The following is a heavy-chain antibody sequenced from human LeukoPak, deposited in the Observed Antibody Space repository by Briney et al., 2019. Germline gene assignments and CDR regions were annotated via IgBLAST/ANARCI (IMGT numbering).Heavy chain of an antibody. V-gene: IGHV4-4*07. D-gene: IGHD4-23*01. CDR3: ARDKSRWLHWYFDL. Sequence: SETLSLTCTVSGGSISSYYWSWIRQPAGQGLEWIGRIYTSGSTNYNPSLKSRVTMSVDTSKDRFSLKLSSVTAADTAVYYCARDKSRWLHWYFDLWGRGTLVTVSS. J-gene: IGHJ2*01. CDR1: GGSISSYY. CDR2: IYTSGST.